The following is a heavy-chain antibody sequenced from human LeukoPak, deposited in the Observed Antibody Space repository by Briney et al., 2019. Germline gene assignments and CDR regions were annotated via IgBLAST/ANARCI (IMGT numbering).Heavy chain of an antibody. Sequence: PSETLSLTCTVSGGSISGYYWTWIRQPPGKGLEGIGYMYYTGSTKYNPSLKSRVSISVDTSKNQFSLTLTSVTAADTAVYYCAAVVVSGTPYFDYWGQGTLVTVSS. J-gene: IGHJ4*02. V-gene: IGHV4-59*03. CDR3: AAVVVSGTPYFDY. D-gene: IGHD2-21*02. CDR1: GGSISGYY. CDR2: MYYTGST.